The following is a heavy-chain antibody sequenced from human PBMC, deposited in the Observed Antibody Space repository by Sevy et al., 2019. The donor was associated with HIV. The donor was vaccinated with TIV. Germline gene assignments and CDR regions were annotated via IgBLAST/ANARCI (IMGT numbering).Heavy chain of an antibody. CDR1: GFTFSSYA. CDR2: ISYDGSNK. J-gene: IGHJ5*02. CDR3: ARDQHDYGGNLRTGWFDP. V-gene: IGHV3-30-3*01. Sequence: GESLKISCAASGFTFSSYAMHWVRQAPGKGLEWVAVISYDGSNKYYADSVKGRFTISRANSKNTLYLQMNSLRAEETAVYYCARDQHDYGGNLRTGWFDPWGQGTLVTVSS. D-gene: IGHD4-17*01.